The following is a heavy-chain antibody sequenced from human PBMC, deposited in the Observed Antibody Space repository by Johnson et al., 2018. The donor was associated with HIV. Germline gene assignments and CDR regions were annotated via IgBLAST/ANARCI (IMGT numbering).Heavy chain of an antibody. D-gene: IGHD1-26*01. J-gene: IGHJ3*02. CDR3: AKAWELLGRRAALDI. CDR1: GFTFSS. Sequence: QMLLVESGGGVVRPGGSLRLSCAASGFTFSSMHWDRQAPGKGLEWVAVISHDGSHKYYADYVKGRFTISRDNSKNTLYLQMESLRVEDTAIYYCAKAWELLGRRAALDIWGQGTMVTVSS. CDR2: ISHDGSHK. V-gene: IGHV3-30*18.